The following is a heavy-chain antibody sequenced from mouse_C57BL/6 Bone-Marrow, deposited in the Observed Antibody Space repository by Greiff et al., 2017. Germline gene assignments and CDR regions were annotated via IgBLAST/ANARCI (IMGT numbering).Heavy chain of an antibody. Sequence: QVQLQQSGAELARPGASVKLSCKASGYTFTSYGISWVKQRTGQGLEWIGEIYPRSGNTSYNEKFKGKATLTADKSSSTAYMEVRSLTSEDSAVYFCAREGVWLGWYFDVWGTGTTVTVSS. D-gene: IGHD2-2*01. CDR1: GYTFTSYG. V-gene: IGHV1-81*01. CDR3: AREGVWLGWYFDV. CDR2: IYPRSGNT. J-gene: IGHJ1*03.